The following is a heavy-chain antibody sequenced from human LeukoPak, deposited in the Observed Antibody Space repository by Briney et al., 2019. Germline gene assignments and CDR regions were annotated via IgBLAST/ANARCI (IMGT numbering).Heavy chain of an antibody. J-gene: IGHJ4*02. V-gene: IGHV4-39*01. CDR2: IYYSGTT. Sequence: PSETLSLTCSVSGGSISSRSHYWGWIRQSPGQGLEWIGTIYYSGTTFYNPSLQSRVSISVDTSRNQFSLRLNSVTAADTAVYYCARRNDYDFWSGNQYYFDYWGQGTLVTVSS. D-gene: IGHD3-3*01. CDR1: GGSISSRSHY. CDR3: ARRNDYDFWSGNQYYFDY.